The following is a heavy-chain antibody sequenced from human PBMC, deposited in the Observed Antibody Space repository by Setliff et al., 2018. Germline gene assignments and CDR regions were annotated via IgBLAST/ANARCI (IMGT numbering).Heavy chain of an antibody. D-gene: IGHD3-16*01. J-gene: IGHJ4*02. Sequence: SETLSLTCSVSGGSISDYYWSWIRQSPGMGLEWIGYVSTSGSTNYNPSLKSRVTISLDRSKKQFSLQLSSVSAADTAVDYVARHTRGMSTFMTYFDYWGQGTLVTVSS. CDR1: GGSISDYY. CDR3: ARHTRGMSTFMTYFDY. V-gene: IGHV4-59*08. CDR2: VSTSGST.